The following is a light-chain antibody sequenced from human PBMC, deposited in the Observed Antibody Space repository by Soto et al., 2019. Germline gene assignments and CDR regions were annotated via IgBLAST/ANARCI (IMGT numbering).Light chain of an antibody. J-gene: IGLJ3*02. CDR3: QTWGTGIQV. CDR2: LNSDGSH. CDR1: SGHSSYA. V-gene: IGLV4-69*01. Sequence: QPVLTQSPSASASLGASVKLTCTLSSGHSSYAIAWHQQQPEQGPRYLMKLNSDGSHSKGDGIPDRFSGSRSGAERYLTIYSLQSEDEADYYCQTWGTGIQVFGGGTKLTVL.